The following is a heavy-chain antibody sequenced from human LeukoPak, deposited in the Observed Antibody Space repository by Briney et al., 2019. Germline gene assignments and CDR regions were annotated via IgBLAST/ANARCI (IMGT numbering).Heavy chain of an antibody. V-gene: IGHV1-69*05. CDR2: IIPIFGTA. CDR1: GGTFSSYA. J-gene: IGHJ4*02. CDR3: ARYYDFWSGYLPYFDY. Sequence: SVKVSCKASGGTFSSYAISWVRQAPGQGLEWMGGIIPIFGTANYAQKSQGRVTMTTDTSTSTAYMELRSLRSDDTAVYYCARYYDFWSGYLPYFDYWGQGTLVTVSS. D-gene: IGHD3-3*01.